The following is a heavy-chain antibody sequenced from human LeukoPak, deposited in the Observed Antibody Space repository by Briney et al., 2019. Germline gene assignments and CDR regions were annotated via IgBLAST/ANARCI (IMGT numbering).Heavy chain of an antibody. CDR1: GFSLSSYF. Sequence: PGGSLRLSCAASGFSLSSYFISWIRQAPGKGLEWISYITNTGRSTNYADAVKGRFTISRDNGKQSVYLEMTDLRAEDTAVYYCAREASGNYHVFDSWGQGTLVIASS. CDR2: ITNTGRST. J-gene: IGHJ4*02. CDR3: AREASGNYHVFDS. D-gene: IGHD6-25*01. V-gene: IGHV3-11*04.